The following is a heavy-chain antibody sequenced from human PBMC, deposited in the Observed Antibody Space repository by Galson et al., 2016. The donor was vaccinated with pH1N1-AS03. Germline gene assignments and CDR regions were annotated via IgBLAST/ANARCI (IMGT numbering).Heavy chain of an antibody. CDR2: ISGSGGHT. J-gene: IGHJ4*01. CDR1: GFTFSGYA. V-gene: IGHV3-23*01. CDR3: ARRDAFLPFDY. Sequence: SLRLSCAASGFTFSGYAMNWVRQAPGEGLEWVSTISGSGGHTYYAGSVSGRFTISRDYSKNTLYLQMNSLRAEDTAVYYCARRDAFLPFDYWGQEPWSPSPQ.